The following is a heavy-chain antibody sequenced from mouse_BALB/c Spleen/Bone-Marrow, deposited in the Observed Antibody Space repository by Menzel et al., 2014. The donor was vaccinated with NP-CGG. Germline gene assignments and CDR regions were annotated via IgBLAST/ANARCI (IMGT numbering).Heavy chain of an antibody. J-gene: IGHJ3*01. V-gene: IGHV4-1*02. Sequence: EVKVVESGGGLVQPGGSLKLSCAASGFDFSGYWMSWVRQAPGKGLKWIGEINPDSSTINYTPSLKDKFIISRDNAKNTLYLQMSTVRSEDTALYYCARLSYYGRFAYWGQGTLVTVSA. D-gene: IGHD1-1*01. CDR3: ARLSYYGRFAY. CDR1: GFDFSGYW. CDR2: INPDSSTI.